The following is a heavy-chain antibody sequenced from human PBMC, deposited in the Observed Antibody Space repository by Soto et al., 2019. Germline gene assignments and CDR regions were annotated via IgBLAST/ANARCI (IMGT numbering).Heavy chain of an antibody. J-gene: IGHJ4*02. Sequence: GGSLRLSCAASGFTFSIYAMSWVRQAPGRGLEWVSVIGHTGAPTYYADSVKGRFTISRDNSKNTLYLQMNSLRAEDTAVYYCAKSCRIHGRCRTFSVPYWGQGNLVTVSS. CDR2: IGHTGAPT. V-gene: IGHV3-23*01. D-gene: IGHD3-16*01. CDR3: AKSCRIHGRCRTFSVPY. CDR1: GFTFSIYA.